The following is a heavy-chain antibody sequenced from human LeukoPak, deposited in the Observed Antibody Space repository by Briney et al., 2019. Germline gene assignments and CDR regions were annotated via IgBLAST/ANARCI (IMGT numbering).Heavy chain of an antibody. D-gene: IGHD4-17*01. CDR3: ARVTTTVTSGDY. V-gene: IGHV1-18*01. J-gene: IGHJ4*02. CDR1: GYIFTSYG. Sequence: ASVKVSCKASGYIFTSYGISWVRQAPGQGLEWMGWISAYNGNTNYAQKLQGRVTMTTDTSTSTAYMELRSLRSDDTAVYYCARVTTTVTSGDYWGQGTLVTVSS. CDR2: ISAYNGNT.